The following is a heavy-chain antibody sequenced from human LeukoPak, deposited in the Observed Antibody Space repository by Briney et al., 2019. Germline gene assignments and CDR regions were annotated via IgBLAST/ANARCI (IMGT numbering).Heavy chain of an antibody. CDR2: ISDSGDRT. J-gene: IGHJ6*02. CDR1: GFTFSSLP. CDR3: AKVMTAAPYYWYGMDV. D-gene: IGHD2-21*02. Sequence: GESLRLSCTASGFTFSSLPMVWVRQSPGKGPEAVSTISDSGDRTYSAESVKGRFSISRDNSKNTLHLQMNSLRAEDTAVYYCAKVMTAAPYYWYGMDVWGQGTTVIVSS. V-gene: IGHV3-23*01.